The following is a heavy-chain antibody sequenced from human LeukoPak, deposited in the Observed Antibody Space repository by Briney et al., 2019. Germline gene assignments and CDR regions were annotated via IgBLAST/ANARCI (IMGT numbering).Heavy chain of an antibody. D-gene: IGHD6-19*01. CDR2: NYPGDSDT. CDR3: ARLADSSGWYENWFDP. CDR1: GYSFTSYW. J-gene: IGHJ5*02. V-gene: IGHV5-51*01. Sequence: GESLKISCKGSGYSFTSYWIGWVRQMPGKGLEWMGSNYPGDSDTRYSLSFQGQVTISADKSISTAYLQWSSLKASDTAMYYCARLADSSGWYENWFDPWGQGTLVTVSS.